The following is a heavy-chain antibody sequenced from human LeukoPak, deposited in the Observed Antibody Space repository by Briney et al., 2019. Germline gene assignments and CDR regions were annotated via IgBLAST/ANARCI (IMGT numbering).Heavy chain of an antibody. CDR3: ARATDSNGWLFDY. V-gene: IGHV4-39*01. D-gene: IGHD6-19*01. Sequence: SETLSLTCIVSGGSISRSPYYWGWIRQPPGKGLEWIGIISYSGNTYYNPSLKSRVTISADTSKNQLSLQLTSVTAADTAVYYCARATDSNGWLFDYWGQGTLVTVSS. J-gene: IGHJ4*02. CDR1: GGSISRSPYY. CDR2: ISYSGNT.